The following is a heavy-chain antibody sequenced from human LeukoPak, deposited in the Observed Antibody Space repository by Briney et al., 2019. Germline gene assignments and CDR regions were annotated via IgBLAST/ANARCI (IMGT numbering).Heavy chain of an antibody. Sequence: SETLSLTCTVSGVSISSTSYYWGWIRQPPGKGLEWIGNIYYSGSTYYNPSLKSRVTISVDTSKNQFSLKLSSVTAADTAVYYCARTGYSSGWRTFDYWGQGTLVTVSS. CDR1: GVSISSTSYY. CDR3: ARTGYSSGWRTFDY. J-gene: IGHJ4*02. D-gene: IGHD6-19*01. CDR2: IYYSGST. V-gene: IGHV4-39*07.